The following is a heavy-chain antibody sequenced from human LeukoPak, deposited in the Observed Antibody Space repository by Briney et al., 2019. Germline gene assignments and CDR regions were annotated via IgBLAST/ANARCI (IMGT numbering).Heavy chain of an antibody. J-gene: IGHJ5*02. D-gene: IGHD6-19*01. V-gene: IGHV4-34*12. CDR2: IIQSGST. CDR1: GGSISNYY. Sequence: SETLSLTCTVSGGSISNYYWNWIRQPPGKGLEWIGEIIQSGSTNYNPSLKSRLTISVDTSRNQFSLKLSSVTAADTAVYYCARVRSSDWYSIDPWGQGTLVTVSS. CDR3: ARVRSSDWYSIDP.